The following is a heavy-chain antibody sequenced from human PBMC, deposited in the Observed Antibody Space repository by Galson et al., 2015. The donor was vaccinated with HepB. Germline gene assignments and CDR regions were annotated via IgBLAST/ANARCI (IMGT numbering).Heavy chain of an antibody. Sequence: SLRLSCAASGFTFSSYSMNWVRQAPGKGLVWVSSISSSSSYLYYADSVKGRFTISRDNAKNSLYLQMNSLRAEDTAVYYCARDIFCSSTSCYRVYYYGMGVWGQGTTVTVSS. V-gene: IGHV3-21*01. CDR3: ARDIFCSSTSCYRVYYYGMGV. D-gene: IGHD2-2*02. J-gene: IGHJ6*02. CDR2: ISSSSSYL. CDR1: GFTFSSYS.